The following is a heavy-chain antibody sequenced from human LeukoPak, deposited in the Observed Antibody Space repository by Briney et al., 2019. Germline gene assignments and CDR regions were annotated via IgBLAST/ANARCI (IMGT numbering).Heavy chain of an antibody. V-gene: IGHV3-48*04. CDR2: ISSSSSSI. J-gene: IGHJ4*02. Sequence: GGSLRLSCVASGFTFSISSMSWVRQAPGKGLEWVSYISSSSSSIYDADSVRGRFTISRDNTKNSLYLQMNSLRAEDTAVYYCAGSILTGYPNFDYWGQGTLVTVSS. CDR1: GFTFSISS. D-gene: IGHD3-9*01. CDR3: AGSILTGYPNFDY.